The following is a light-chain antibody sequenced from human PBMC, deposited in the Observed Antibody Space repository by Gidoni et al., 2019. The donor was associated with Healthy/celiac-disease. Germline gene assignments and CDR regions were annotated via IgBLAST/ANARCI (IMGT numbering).Light chain of an antibody. CDR3: SSYTSSSTLWV. CDR1: SRDVGGYNY. V-gene: IGLV2-14*01. CDR2: EVS. Sequence: QSALTQPASVSGSPGQSIPISCPGTSRDVGGYNYVSWYQQHPGKAPKLMIYEVSNRPSGVPDRFSGSKSGNTASLTISGLQAEDEADYYCSSYTSSSTLWVFGGGTKLTVL. J-gene: IGLJ3*02.